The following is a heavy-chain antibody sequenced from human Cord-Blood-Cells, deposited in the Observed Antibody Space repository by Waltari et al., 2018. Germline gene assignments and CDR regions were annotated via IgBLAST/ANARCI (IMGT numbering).Heavy chain of an antibody. D-gene: IGHD1-20*01. CDR2: IYYSRST. CDR1: GGSISSSSYY. J-gene: IGHJ4*02. CDR3: ATRLITGTDY. V-gene: IGHV4-39*01. Sequence: QLQLQESGPGLVKPSETLSLTCTVSGGSISSSSYYWGWIRQPPGKGLEWIGSIYYSRSTYYNPSLKSRVTISVDTSNNQFSMKLSSVTAADTAVYYCATRLITGTDYWGQGTLVTVSS.